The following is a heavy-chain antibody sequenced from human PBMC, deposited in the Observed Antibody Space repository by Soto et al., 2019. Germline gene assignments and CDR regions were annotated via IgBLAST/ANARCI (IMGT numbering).Heavy chain of an antibody. V-gene: IGHV3-9*01. CDR1: GFTFSSSA. D-gene: IGHD2-15*01. J-gene: IGHJ6*03. Sequence: GGSLRLSCAASGFTFSSSAMSWVRQAPGKGLEWVSGISWNSGSIGYADSVKGRFTISRDNAKNSLYLQMNSLRAEDTALYYCAKDRKGGYYYYYMDVWAKGPRSPSP. CDR2: ISWNSGSI. CDR3: AKDRKGGYYYYYMDV.